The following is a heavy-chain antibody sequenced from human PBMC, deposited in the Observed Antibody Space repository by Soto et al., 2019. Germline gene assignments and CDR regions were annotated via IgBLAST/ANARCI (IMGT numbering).Heavy chain of an antibody. CDR3: AKDVSSGWKPALFDY. D-gene: IGHD6-19*01. V-gene: IGHV3-74*01. J-gene: IGHJ4*02. Sequence: GGSLRLSCAACGFTFSSYWMHWVRQAPGKGLVWVSRINSDGSSTSYADSVKGRFTISRDNSKNTLYLQMNSLRAEDTAVYYCAKDVSSGWKPALFDYWGQGTLVTVSS. CDR2: INSDGSST. CDR1: GFTFSSYW.